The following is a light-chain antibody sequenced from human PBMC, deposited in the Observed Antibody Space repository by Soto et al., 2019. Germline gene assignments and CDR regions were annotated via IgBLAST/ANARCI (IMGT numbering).Light chain of an antibody. CDR1: SSDVGRYDY. J-gene: IGLJ1*01. CDR2: DVT. V-gene: IGLV2-11*01. Sequence: QSALTQPLSVSASPGQAVTISCTGTSSDVGRYDYVSWYQQHPGKAPKLIVYDVTERPSGVPDRFSGSKSGNTASLTISGLQAEDKADYSCCSFAGSYSYVFGTGTKVTVL. CDR3: CSFAGSYSYV.